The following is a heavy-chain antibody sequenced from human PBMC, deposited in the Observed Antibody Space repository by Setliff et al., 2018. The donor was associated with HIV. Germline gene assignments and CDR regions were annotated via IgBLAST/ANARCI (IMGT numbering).Heavy chain of an antibody. J-gene: IGHJ1*01. V-gene: IGHV3-23*01. D-gene: IGHD1-26*01. Sequence: GGSLRLSCAASGFTFSSYAMSWVRQAPGKGLEWVSAISGSGGSTYYEGSVKGRFTISRDNSKNTLTVVMNSLRAEDTAMYYCVRDYVRPGTVGTTSPLDNWGQGTLVTVSS. CDR1: GFTFSSYA. CDR2: ISGSGGST. CDR3: VRDYVRPGTVGTTSPLDN.